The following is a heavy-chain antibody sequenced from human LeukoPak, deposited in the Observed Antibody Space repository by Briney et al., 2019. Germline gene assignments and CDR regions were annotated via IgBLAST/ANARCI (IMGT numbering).Heavy chain of an antibody. CDR2: INTDGSST. V-gene: IGHV3-74*01. CDR3: ASIEYGTTVVTKVDV. J-gene: IGHJ6*04. D-gene: IGHD4-23*01. Sequence: PGGSLRLSCAASGFTFSSYWMHWVRQAPGKGLVWVSRINTDGSSTSYADSVKGRFTISRDNAKNTLYLQMNSLRAEDTAVYYCASIEYGTTVVTKVDVWGKGTTVTVSS. CDR1: GFTFSSYW.